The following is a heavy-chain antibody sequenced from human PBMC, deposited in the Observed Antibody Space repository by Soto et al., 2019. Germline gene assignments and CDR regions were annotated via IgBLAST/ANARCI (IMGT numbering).Heavy chain of an antibody. J-gene: IGHJ4*02. V-gene: IGHV1-18*01. CDR3: ARVDYDILTGYYNEDYFDY. Sequence: ASVKVSCKASGYTFNSYGISWVRQAPGQGLEWMGWISAYNGNTNYAQKLQGRVTMTTDTSTSTAYMELRSLRSDDTAVYYCARVDYDILTGYYNEDYFDYWGQGTLVTVSS. CDR1: GYTFNSYG. D-gene: IGHD3-9*01. CDR2: ISAYNGNT.